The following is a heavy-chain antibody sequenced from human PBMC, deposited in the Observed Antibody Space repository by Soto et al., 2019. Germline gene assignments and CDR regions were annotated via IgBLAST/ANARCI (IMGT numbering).Heavy chain of an antibody. D-gene: IGHD3-9*01. CDR1: GYTFTSYD. J-gene: IGHJ6*02. CDR2: MNPNSGNT. CDR3: ARVRFDWLLPSYGMDV. Sequence: RASVKVSCKASGYTFTSYDINWVRQATGQGLEWMGWMNPNSGNTGYAQKFQGRVTMTRNTSISTAYMELSSLRSEDTAVYYCARVRFDWLLPSYGMDVWGQGTTVTVSS. V-gene: IGHV1-8*01.